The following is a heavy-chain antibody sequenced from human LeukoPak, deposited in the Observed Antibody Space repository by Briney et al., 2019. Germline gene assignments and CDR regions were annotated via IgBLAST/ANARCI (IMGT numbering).Heavy chain of an antibody. CDR1: GGSISSSGYY. D-gene: IGHD3-10*01. J-gene: IGHJ5*02. CDR2: IYYGGNT. V-gene: IGHV4-39*07. CDR3: ARVMVRGLDWFDP. Sequence: SETLSLTCTVSGGSISSSGYYWGWIRQPPGKGPEWIGSIYYGGNTYYNPSLKSRVTISVDTSKNQFSLSLSSVTAADTAVYYCARVMVRGLDWFDPWGQGTLVTVSS.